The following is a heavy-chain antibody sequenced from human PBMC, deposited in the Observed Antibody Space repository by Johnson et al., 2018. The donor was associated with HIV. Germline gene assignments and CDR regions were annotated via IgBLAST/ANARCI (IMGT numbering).Heavy chain of an antibody. CDR3: ARESTAWGGDYVGYGLDI. J-gene: IGHJ3*02. CDR1: GSTFSTYA. D-gene: IGHD5-18*01. V-gene: IGHV3-48*04. CDR2: ISSSGSTK. Sequence: VQLVESGGGLVKPGGSLRLSCAASGSTFSTYAMSWVRQAPAQGLEWVSHISSSGSTKYYADSVKGRLTISRDNAKKTLYLEMNSLRVDDTAVYYCARESTAWGGDYVGYGLDIWGQGTMVTVSS.